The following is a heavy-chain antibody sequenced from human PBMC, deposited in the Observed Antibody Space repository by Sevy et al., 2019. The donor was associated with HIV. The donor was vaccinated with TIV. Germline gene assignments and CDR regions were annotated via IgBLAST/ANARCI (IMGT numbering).Heavy chain of an antibody. CDR3: ARGYRDYYDSRGYRPPKNWFDP. CDR1: GDSVSSNSAA. D-gene: IGHD3-22*01. CDR2: TYYRSKWYN. Sequence: SQTLSLTCAISGDSVSSNSAAWNWIRQSPSRGLEWLGRTYYRSKWYNDYAVSVKSRITINPDTSKNQFSLQLNSVTPEDTAVYYCARGYRDYYDSRGYRPPKNWFDPWGQGTLVTVSS. V-gene: IGHV6-1*01. J-gene: IGHJ5*02.